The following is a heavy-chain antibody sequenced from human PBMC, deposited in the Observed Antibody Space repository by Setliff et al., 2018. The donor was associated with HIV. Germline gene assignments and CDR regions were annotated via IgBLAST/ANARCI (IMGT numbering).Heavy chain of an antibody. CDR3: ARGIENFWSGYIR. J-gene: IGHJ4*02. CDR2: IYHTGST. D-gene: IGHD3-3*01. V-gene: IGHV4-38-2*01. Sequence: PSETLSLTCDVSGYSISSGYYWGWIRQSPGKGLEWIATIYHTGSTYYNPSLKSRVTISVDTSKNLFSLKMNSVTPADTAVYYCARGIENFWSGYIRWGQGTLVT. CDR1: GYSISSGYY.